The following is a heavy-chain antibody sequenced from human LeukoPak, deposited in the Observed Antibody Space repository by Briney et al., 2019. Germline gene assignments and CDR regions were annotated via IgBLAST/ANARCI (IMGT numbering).Heavy chain of an antibody. J-gene: IGHJ4*02. CDR2: INPNSGGT. CDR1: GYTFTSYD. CDR3: ARDLIAAAGTPEPLHSVD. V-gene: IGHV1-2*02. Sequence: ASVKVSCKASGYTFTSYDMHWVRQAPGQGLEWMGWINPNSGGTNYAQKLQGRVTMTRDTSISTAYMELSRLRSDDTAVYYCARDLIAAAGTPEPLHSVDWGQGTLVTVSS. D-gene: IGHD6-13*01.